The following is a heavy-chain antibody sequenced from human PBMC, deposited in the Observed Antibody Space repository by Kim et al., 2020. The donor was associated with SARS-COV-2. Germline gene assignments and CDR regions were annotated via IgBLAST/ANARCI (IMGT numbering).Heavy chain of an antibody. D-gene: IGHD2-15*01. CDR2: INAGNGNT. CDR3: ARPHRDIVVVVEPPDY. Sequence: ASVKVSCKASGYTFTSYAMHWVRQAPGQRLEWMGWINAGNGNTKYSQKFQGRVTITRDTSASTAYMELSSLRSEDTAVYYCARPHRDIVVVVEPPDYWGQGTLVTVSS. CDR1: GYTFTSYA. J-gene: IGHJ4*02. V-gene: IGHV1-3*01.